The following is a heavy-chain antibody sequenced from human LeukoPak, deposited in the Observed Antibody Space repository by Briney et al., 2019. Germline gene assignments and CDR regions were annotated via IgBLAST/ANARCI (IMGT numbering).Heavy chain of an antibody. Sequence: SETLSLTCTVSGGSISSSSYYWGWIRQPPGKGLEWIGEINHSGSTNYNPSLKSRVTISVDTSKNQFSLKLSSVTAADTAVYYCARGLGYYDFWSGYQYYFDYWGQGTLVTVSS. CDR1: GGSISSSSYY. D-gene: IGHD3-3*01. CDR2: INHSGST. J-gene: IGHJ4*02. CDR3: ARGLGYYDFWSGYQYYFDY. V-gene: IGHV4-39*07.